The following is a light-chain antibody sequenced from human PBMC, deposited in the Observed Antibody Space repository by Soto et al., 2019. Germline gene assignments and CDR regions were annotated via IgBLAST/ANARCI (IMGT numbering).Light chain of an antibody. Sequence: DIQMTQSPSSLSASVGDRVTITCRASQDISVYLDWYQQKPGKVPKLLIYSASTLQSGVPSRFSGSGSGTDVTLTISSLQPEDVATYYCQKFNTAPLTFGQGTRLEIK. V-gene: IGKV1-27*01. CDR1: QDISVY. J-gene: IGKJ5*01. CDR2: SAS. CDR3: QKFNTAPLT.